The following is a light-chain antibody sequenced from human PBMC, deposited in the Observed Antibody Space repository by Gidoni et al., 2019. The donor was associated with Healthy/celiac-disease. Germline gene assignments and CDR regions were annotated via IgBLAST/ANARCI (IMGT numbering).Light chain of an antibody. J-gene: IGKJ1*01. V-gene: IGKV1-39*01. CDR1: QSISSY. CDR3: QQSYSTPRT. Sequence: DIQMTQSPSSLSASVGDRVTITCRASQSISSYFNWYQQKPGKDPKLLIYAASSLQSRVPSRFSGSGSGTDFTLTISSLQPEDFATYYCQQSYSTPRTFGQGTKVEIK. CDR2: AAS.